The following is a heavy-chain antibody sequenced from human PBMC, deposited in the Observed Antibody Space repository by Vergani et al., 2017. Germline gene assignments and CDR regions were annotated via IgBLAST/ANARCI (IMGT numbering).Heavy chain of an antibody. CDR1: GFTFSSYA. CDR2: IYSGGSST. D-gene: IGHD3-10*01. V-gene: IGHV3-23*03. Sequence: EVQLLESGGGLVQPGGSLRLSCAASGFTFSSYAMSWVRQAPGKGLEWVSVIYSGGSSTYYADSVKGRFTISRDNSKNTLYLQMNSLRAEDTAVYYCAKDLMVRVVIGAFDIWGQGTMVTVSS. CDR3: AKDLMVRVVIGAFDI. J-gene: IGHJ3*02.